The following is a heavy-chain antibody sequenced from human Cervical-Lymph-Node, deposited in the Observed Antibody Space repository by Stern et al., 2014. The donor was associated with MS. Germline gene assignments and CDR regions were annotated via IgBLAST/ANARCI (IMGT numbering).Heavy chain of an antibody. CDR2: ISSSTNTI. CDR3: ATASRRKPVSLDF. V-gene: IGHV3-48*01. J-gene: IGHJ3*01. D-gene: IGHD1-14*01. CDR1: GFNFSDYG. Sequence: EVQLVESGGGLVQPGESLRLSCTTSGFNFSDYGMTWVRQAPGKGLEWISYISSSTNTIYYAHSVKGRFTVSRDNGKNSLYLQLYSLRVEDTAVYFCATASRRKPVSLDFWGQGTMVTVSS.